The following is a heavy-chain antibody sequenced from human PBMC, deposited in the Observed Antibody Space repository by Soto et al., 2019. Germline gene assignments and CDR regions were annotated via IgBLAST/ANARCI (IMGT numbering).Heavy chain of an antibody. D-gene: IGHD5-18*01. Sequence: SETLSLTCTASGGSISSSSYYWGWIRQPPGKGLEWIGSIYYSGSTYYNPSLKSRVTISVDTSKNQFSLKLSSVTAADTAVYYCARLPFLGYSYGYVRRSPTNWFDPWGQGTLVTVSS. CDR1: GGSISSSSYY. V-gene: IGHV4-39*01. J-gene: IGHJ5*02. CDR2: IYYSGST. CDR3: ARLPFLGYSYGYVRRSPTNWFDP.